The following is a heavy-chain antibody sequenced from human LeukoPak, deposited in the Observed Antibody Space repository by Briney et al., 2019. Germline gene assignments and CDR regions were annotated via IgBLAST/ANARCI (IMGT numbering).Heavy chain of an antibody. CDR1: GYNFNSYY. V-gene: IGHV1-2*02. CDR3: ARNEPAVSVVDAFDV. J-gene: IGHJ3*01. D-gene: IGHD1-1*01. Sequence: ASVRVSCKASGYNFNSYYIHWVRPAPGQGLTWMGWINPDNGKTKYAPRFQGRVTMTWDTSINTAYVDLSGLRSDDTAVYYCARNEPAVSVVDAFDVWGQGTVVTVSS. CDR2: INPDNGKT.